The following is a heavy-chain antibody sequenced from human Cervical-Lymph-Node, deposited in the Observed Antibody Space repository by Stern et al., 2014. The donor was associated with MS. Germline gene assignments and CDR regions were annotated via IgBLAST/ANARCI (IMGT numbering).Heavy chain of an antibody. J-gene: IGHJ4*02. Sequence: VQLVESGGGVVQPGRSLRLSCAASGFSFSRYAMHWVRQAPGKGLEWVALIWYDGINPYYADLRRGRFTISRDNSKNPLYLQMNSLRAEDTAVYYCASAYSSSHYYFDYWGQGTLVTVSS. CDR2: IWYDGINP. CDR3: ASAYSSSHYYFDY. D-gene: IGHD6-13*01. V-gene: IGHV3-33*01. CDR1: GFSFSRYA.